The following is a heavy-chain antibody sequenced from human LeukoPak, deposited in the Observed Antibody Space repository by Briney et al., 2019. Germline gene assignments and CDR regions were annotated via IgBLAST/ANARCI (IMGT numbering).Heavy chain of an antibody. CDR3: SRAGLPYGMDV. D-gene: IGHD3-16*01. V-gene: IGHV3-74*01. CDR2: VNSDGSIT. CDR1: GFTFSSYS. J-gene: IGHJ6*02. Sequence: GGSLRLSCAASGFTFSSYSMHWVRQAPGKGLEWVSRVNSDGSITTYADSVKGRFTISRDNAKNTLYLQMNSLRAEDTAVYYCSRAGLPYGMDVWGQGTTVTVSS.